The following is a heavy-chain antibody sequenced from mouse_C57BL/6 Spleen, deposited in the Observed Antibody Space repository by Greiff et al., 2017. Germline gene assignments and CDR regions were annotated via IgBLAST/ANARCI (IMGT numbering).Heavy chain of an antibody. CDR1: GFTFSSYA. CDR3: ARDGPHGNFDY. D-gene: IGHD2-1*01. V-gene: IGHV5-4*01. CDR2: ISDGGSYT. Sequence: DVMLVESGGGLVKPGGSLKLSCAASGFTFSSYAMSWVRQTPEKRLEWVATISDGGSYTYYPDNVKGRFTISRDNAKNNLYLQMSHLKSEDTAMYYGARDGPHGNFDYWGQGTTLTASS. J-gene: IGHJ2*01.